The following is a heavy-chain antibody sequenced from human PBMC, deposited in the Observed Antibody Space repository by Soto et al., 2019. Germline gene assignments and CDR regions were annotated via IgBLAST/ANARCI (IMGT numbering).Heavy chain of an antibody. V-gene: IGHV3-7*05. CDR3: ARGGGHNYGRLPGVY. CDR2: VKQDGSEK. D-gene: IGHD5-18*01. CDR1: GFTFSTYW. Sequence: EVQLVESGGGLVQPGGSLRLSCAASGFTFSTYWMTWVRQAPGKGLEWVAHVKQDGSEKYNVDPVKGRLTISRDNAKNSLYLQMNSLRAEDTAVYYYARGGGHNYGRLPGVYWGQGILVTVSS. J-gene: IGHJ4*02.